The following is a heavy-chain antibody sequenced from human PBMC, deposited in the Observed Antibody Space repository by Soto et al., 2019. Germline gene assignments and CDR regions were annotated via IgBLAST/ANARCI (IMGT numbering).Heavy chain of an antibody. CDR2: INPSSGTT. CDR3: PRSLVETTSLFDY. D-gene: IGHD2-15*01. V-gene: IGHV1-46*01. J-gene: IGHJ4*02. Sequence: QVQLVQSGAEMKQPGASAKLSCQASGYIFIHCFMHWVRQAPGQGLEWMGGINPSSGTTTYAQKFQGRVTVTRDTSTSTVYMELSSLGSGDTAMYYCPRSLVETTSLFDYWGQGSLVTVSA. CDR1: GYIFIHCF.